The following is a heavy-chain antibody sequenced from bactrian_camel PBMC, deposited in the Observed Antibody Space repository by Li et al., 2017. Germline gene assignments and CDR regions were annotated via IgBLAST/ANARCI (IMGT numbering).Heavy chain of an antibody. CDR1: GYTFRPHN. D-gene: IGHD2*01. Sequence: VQLVESGGGSVQAGGSLRLSCAASGYTFRPHNMGWFRQAPGKEREAVASIYTGGAGTCYADSVKGRFTISRDNAKNTLYLQMNSLKTEDTAVYYCMRDGLSCFGGYCRVVKEQVDSNQNQGTQVTVS. V-gene: IGHV3S54*01. J-gene: IGHJ4*01. CDR2: IYTGGAGT.